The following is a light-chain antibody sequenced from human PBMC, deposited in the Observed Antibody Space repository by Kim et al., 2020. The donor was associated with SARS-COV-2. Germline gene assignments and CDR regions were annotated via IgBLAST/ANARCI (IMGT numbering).Light chain of an antibody. CDR2: RAS. J-gene: IGKJ2*01. V-gene: IGKV1-5*03. CDR3: QQYDSYSGT. Sequence: DIQVTQSPATLSAFVGDRVTISCRASQSIGTSLAWYQQKPGRVPKVLIYRASSLKSGVPSRFSGSGSGTDFTLTINSLHPDDFATYYCQQYDSYSGTFGQGTKVDIK. CDR1: QSIGTS.